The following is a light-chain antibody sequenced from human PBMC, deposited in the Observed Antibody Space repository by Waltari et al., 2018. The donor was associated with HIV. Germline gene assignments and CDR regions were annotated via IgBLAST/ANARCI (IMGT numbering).Light chain of an antibody. CDR3: QQRSNWPPYT. CDR2: DAS. J-gene: IGKJ2*01. Sequence: EIVLTQYPATLSLSPGESATLSCRASQRVRSYLAWYQQKPGQAPRPLIYDASTRATGIPARFSGSGSGTDFTLTITSLEPEDFAVYYCQQRSNWPPYTFGQGTKLEIK. CDR1: QRVRSY. V-gene: IGKV3-11*01.